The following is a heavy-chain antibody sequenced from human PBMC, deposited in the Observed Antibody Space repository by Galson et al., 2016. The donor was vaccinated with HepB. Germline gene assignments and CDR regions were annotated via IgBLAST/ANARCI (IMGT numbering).Heavy chain of an antibody. D-gene: IGHD3-10*01. CDR1: GYSFTDYY. J-gene: IGHJ4*02. V-gene: IGHV1-2*02. CDR2: INPKNGGT. CDR3: ARDYYGSGSYSAY. Sequence: SVKVSCKASGYSFTDYYMHWVRQAPGQGLEWMGWINPKNGGTKYIEKFQGSVTMTRDTSISTAYLELSRLGSDDTAVYYCARDYYGSGSYSAYWGQGTLVTVSS.